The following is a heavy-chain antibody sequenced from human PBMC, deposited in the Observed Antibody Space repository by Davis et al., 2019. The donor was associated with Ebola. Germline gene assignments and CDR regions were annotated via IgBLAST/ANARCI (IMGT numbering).Heavy chain of an antibody. D-gene: IGHD3-3*01. J-gene: IGHJ4*02. Sequence: SVKVSCKASGGTFSSYAISWVRQAPGQGLEWMGRIIPILGIANYAQKIQGRVTMTTDTSTSTAYMELRSLRSDDTAVYYCARVGYDFWSGSEYFDYWGQGTLVTVSS. CDR3: ARVGYDFWSGSEYFDY. V-gene: IGHV1-69*04. CDR1: GGTFSSYA. CDR2: IIPILGIA.